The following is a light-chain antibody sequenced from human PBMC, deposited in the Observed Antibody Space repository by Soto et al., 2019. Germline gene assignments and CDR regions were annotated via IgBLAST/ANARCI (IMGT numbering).Light chain of an antibody. CDR3: QRYNNWPLT. CDR2: GAS. V-gene: IGKV3-15*01. CDR1: QSVRSD. Sequence: EVVMTQSPATLSVSPGERATLSCWASQSVRSDLAWYQQKPGQTPRLLIYGASTRAPGIPARFSGSGSGTEFTLTISSLQSEDFAVYYCQRYNNWPLTFGGGTKVDIK. J-gene: IGKJ4*01.